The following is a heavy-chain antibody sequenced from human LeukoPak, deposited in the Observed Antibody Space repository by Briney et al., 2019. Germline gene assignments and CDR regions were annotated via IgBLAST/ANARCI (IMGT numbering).Heavy chain of an antibody. CDR2: LDPNSGGT. CDR3: ATALNTRSSSC. Sequence: GASVKVSCKASGYTFTDYYIHCVRHVPGQGLDWMGWLDPNSGGTHYAQTFQGRVTMTRDTSIRTAYMELSSLRCDDTAVFYCATALNTRSSSCWGQGTLVTVSS. D-gene: IGHD6-13*01. CDR1: GYTFTDYY. J-gene: IGHJ4*02. V-gene: IGHV1-2*02.